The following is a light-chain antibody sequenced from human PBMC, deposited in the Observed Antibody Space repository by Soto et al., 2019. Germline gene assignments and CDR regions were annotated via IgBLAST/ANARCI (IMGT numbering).Light chain of an antibody. CDR3: MQALQTPPIT. J-gene: IGKJ5*01. Sequence: DIVMTQSPVSLPGSPGEPPAIFCRTSKSLLHSNGYNYLDWYVQKPGQSPQLQIYLGSNRAFGVHDWVSGSGSGTDFTLKISRVEAEDVGVYYCMQALQTPPITFGQGTRLENK. V-gene: IGKV2-28*01. CDR2: LGS. CDR1: KSLLHSNGYNY.